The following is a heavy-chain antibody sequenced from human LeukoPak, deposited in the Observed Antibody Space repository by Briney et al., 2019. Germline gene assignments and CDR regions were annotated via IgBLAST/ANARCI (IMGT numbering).Heavy chain of an antibody. CDR3: TLGYCSGGSCYVEDY. CDR2: ISAYNGNT. D-gene: IGHD2-15*01. CDR1: GYTFTSYS. Sequence: ASVKVSCKASGYTFTSYSISWVRQAPGQGLEWMGWISAYNGNTNYAQKLQGRVTMTTDTSTSTAYMELRSLRSDDTAVYYCTLGYCSGGSCYVEDYWGQGTLVTVSS. V-gene: IGHV1-18*01. J-gene: IGHJ4*02.